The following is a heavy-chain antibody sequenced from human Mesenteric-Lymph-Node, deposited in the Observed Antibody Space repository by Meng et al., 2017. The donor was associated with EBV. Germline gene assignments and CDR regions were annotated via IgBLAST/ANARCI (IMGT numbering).Heavy chain of an antibody. CDR2: INVISGNT. J-gene: IGHJ1*01. Sequence: QGHLGQAGAGAKKPGASLKGSCKASGYTFTGYNINWVRQATGQGLEWMGWINVISGNTGYAQKFQGRITMTRDTSISTAYMELSSLGSDDTAVYYCARVGNAGAEYSQHWGQGTLVTVSS. V-gene: IGHV1-8*01. CDR3: ARVGNAGAEYSQH. CDR1: GYTFTGYN. D-gene: IGHD1-1*01.